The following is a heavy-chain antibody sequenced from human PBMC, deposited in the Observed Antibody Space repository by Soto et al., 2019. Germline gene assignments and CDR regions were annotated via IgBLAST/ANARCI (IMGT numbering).Heavy chain of an antibody. CDR3: ASSHYDILTGPFDY. V-gene: IGHV4-39*01. Sequence: QLQLQESGPGLVKPSETLSLTCTVSGGSISSSSYYWGWIRQPPGKGLEWIGSIYYSGSTYYNPSLKGRVTMSVDTSKNQFSLKLSSVTAADTAVYYCASSHYDILTGPFDYWGQGTLVTVSS. CDR1: GGSISSSSYY. D-gene: IGHD3-9*01. CDR2: IYYSGST. J-gene: IGHJ4*02.